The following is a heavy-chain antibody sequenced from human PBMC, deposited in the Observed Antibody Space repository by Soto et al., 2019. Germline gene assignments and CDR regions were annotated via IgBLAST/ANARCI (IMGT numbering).Heavy chain of an antibody. D-gene: IGHD5-18*01. V-gene: IGHV4-30-4*01. Sequence: QVQLQASGPGLVKPSQTLSLTCTVSGGSISSGDYSWRWIRQPPGKGLEWIGYIYYSGSTYYNPSLKSRVTISVDTSKNQCSLKLSSVTAADTAVYYLASNSDGYTFYDYWGQGTLVTVSS. CDR3: ASNSDGYTFYDY. J-gene: IGHJ4*02. CDR1: GGSISSGDYS. CDR2: IYYSGST.